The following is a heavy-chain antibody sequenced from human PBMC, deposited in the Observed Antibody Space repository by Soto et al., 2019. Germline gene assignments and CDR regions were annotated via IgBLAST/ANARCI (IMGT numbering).Heavy chain of an antibody. CDR3: ARDVGATGLNDY. D-gene: IGHD1-26*01. CDR1: GGTFSSYA. Sequence: GASVKVSCKASGGTFSSYAISWVRQAPGQGFEWMGGIIPIFGTANYAQKFQGRVTMTRDTSTSTVYMELSSLRFEDTAVYYCARDVGATGLNDYWGQGTLVTVSS. J-gene: IGHJ4*02. V-gene: IGHV1-69*05. CDR2: IIPIFGTA.